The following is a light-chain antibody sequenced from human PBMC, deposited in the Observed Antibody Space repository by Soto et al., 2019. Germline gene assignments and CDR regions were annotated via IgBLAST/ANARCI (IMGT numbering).Light chain of an antibody. V-gene: IGKV1-9*01. CDR2: EES. CDR3: QQVKSYPRT. J-gene: IGKJ4*01. CDR1: QAVPNN. Sequence: DIHLTQSPSFLSASVGVRFNITCRPSQAVPNNMAWYQKKKGKPPKLLIYEESTLHSGVPSRLRGRKYGTQFTITIDSMRTEDFATYYCQQVKSYPRTFGGGTKVDIK.